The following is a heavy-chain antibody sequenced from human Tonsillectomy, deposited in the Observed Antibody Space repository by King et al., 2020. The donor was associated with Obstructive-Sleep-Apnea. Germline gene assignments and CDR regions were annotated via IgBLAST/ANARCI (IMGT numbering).Heavy chain of an antibody. Sequence: QLQESGPGLVIPSETLSLTCTVSGYSISNGYYWGWIRQPPGKGLEWIGSIYYSGSTHYNPSLQSRVTISVDTSKNQFSLKLSSVTAADTAVYYCAGDIQPAATLNFDYWGQGTLVTVSS. D-gene: IGHD2-2*01. CDR3: AGDIQPAATLNFDY. J-gene: IGHJ4*02. CDR1: GYSISNGYY. CDR2: IYYSGST. V-gene: IGHV4-38-2*02.